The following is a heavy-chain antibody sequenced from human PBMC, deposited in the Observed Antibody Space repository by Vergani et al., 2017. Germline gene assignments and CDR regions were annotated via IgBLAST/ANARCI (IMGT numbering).Heavy chain of an antibody. CDR2: INHSGST. D-gene: IGHD3-22*01. Sequence: QVQLQESGPGLVKPSETLSLTCTVSGGSISSYYWSWIRQPPGKGLVWIGEINHSGSTNYNPSLKSRVTISVDTSKNQFSLKLSSVTAADTAVYYCARGISSGYLDYYYYGIDVWGQGTTVTVSS. J-gene: IGHJ6*02. CDR3: ARGISSGYLDYYYYGIDV. V-gene: IGHV4-59*12. CDR1: GGSISSYY.